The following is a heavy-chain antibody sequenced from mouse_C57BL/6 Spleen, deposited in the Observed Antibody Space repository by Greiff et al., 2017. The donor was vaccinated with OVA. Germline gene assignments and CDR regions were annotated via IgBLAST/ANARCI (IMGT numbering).Heavy chain of an antibody. CDR2: IDPSDSYT. D-gene: IGHD1-1*01. J-gene: IGHJ1*03. V-gene: IGHV1-50*01. Sequence: QVQLQQPGAELVKPGASVKLSCKASGYTFTSYWMQWVKQRPGQGLEWIGEIDPSDSYTNYNQKFKGKATLTVDTSSRTAYMRLSSLTAEDSAVYYCARNYGSSYWYFDVWGTGTTVTVSS. CDR3: ARNYGSSYWYFDV. CDR1: GYTFTSYW.